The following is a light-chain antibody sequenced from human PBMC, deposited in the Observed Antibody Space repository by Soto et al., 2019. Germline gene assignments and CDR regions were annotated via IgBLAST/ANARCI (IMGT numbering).Light chain of an antibody. CDR2: LNSDGSH. CDR1: SGHSNYA. Sequence: QSVLTQSPSASASLGASVKLTCTLSSGHSNYAIAWHQQQSEKGPRYLMKLNSDGSHSKGDGLPDRFSGSSSGAERYLTISSLQSEDEADYYCQTWGSGIVVFGGGTKVTV. V-gene: IGLV4-69*01. J-gene: IGLJ2*01. CDR3: QTWGSGIVV.